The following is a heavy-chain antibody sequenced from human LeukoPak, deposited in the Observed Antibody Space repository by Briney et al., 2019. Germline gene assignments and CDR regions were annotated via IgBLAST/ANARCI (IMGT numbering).Heavy chain of an antibody. CDR3: ASSTSGWYNGNDY. J-gene: IGHJ4*02. CDR1: GGSISSKSYY. V-gene: IGHV4-39*02. D-gene: IGHD6-19*01. CDR2: VYYTGNT. Sequence: AETLCLTCTVSGGSISSKSYYWGRIRQPPGKGLEWIGSVYYTGNTYYNPSLKSRVTVTLYTSKKHFSLNLSSVTAAGTAVYFCASSTSGWYNGNDYWGQGTLVTVSS.